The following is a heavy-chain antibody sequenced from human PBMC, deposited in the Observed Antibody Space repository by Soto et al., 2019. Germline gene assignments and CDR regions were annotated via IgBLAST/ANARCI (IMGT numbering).Heavy chain of an antibody. CDR3: AKARSVVGATVDAFDI. D-gene: IGHD1-26*01. CDR1: GFTFSSYA. V-gene: IGHV3-23*01. J-gene: IGHJ3*02. CDR2: ISGSGGST. Sequence: GGSLRLSCAASGFTFSSYAMSWVRQAPGKGLEWVSAISGSGGSTYYADSVKGRFTISRDNSKNTLYLQMNSLRAEDTAVYYCAKARSVVGATVDAFDIWGQGTMVTVSS.